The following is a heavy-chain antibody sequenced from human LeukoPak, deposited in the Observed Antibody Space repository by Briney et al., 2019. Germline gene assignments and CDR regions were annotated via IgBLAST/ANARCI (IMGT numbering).Heavy chain of an antibody. Sequence: SETLSLTCAVYGGSFSGYYWSWIRQPLGKGLEWIGEINHSGSTNYNPSLKSRVTISVDTSKNQFSLKLSSVTAADTAVYYCAREGNPKGLVPAAIDFRLDYWGQGTLVTVSS. CDR1: GGSFSGYY. D-gene: IGHD2-2*01. V-gene: IGHV4-34*01. CDR3: AREGNPKGLVPAAIDFRLDY. CDR2: INHSGST. J-gene: IGHJ4*02.